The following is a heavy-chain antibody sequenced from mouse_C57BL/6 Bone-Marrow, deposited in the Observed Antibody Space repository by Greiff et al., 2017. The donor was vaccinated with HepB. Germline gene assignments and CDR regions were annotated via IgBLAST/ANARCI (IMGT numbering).Heavy chain of an antibody. Sequence: EVHLVESGGGLVKPGGSLKLSCAASGFTFSSYAMSWVRQTPEKRLEWVATISDGGSYTYYPDNVKGRFTISRDNAKNNLYLQMSHLKSEDTAMYYCARTVTTVVANRYYFDYWGQGTTLTVSS. D-gene: IGHD1-1*01. CDR1: GFTFSSYA. CDR2: ISDGGSYT. V-gene: IGHV5-4*01. J-gene: IGHJ2*01. CDR3: ARTVTTVVANRYYFDY.